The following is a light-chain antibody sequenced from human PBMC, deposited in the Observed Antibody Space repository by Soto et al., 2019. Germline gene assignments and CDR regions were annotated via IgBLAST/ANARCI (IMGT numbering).Light chain of an antibody. CDR1: SSNIGAGYD. V-gene: IGLV1-40*01. Sequence: QSVLTQPPSVSGAPGQRVTISCTGSSSNIGAGYDVHWYQRLPGTAPKLLIYGNTNRPSGVPDRFSGFKSGTSASLAITGLQAEDEADYYCQSYDSSLSLVVFGGGTKVTVL. CDR3: QSYDSSLSLVV. CDR2: GNT. J-gene: IGLJ2*01.